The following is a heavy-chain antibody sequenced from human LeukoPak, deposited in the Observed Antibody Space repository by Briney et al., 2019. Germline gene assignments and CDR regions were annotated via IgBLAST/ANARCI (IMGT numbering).Heavy chain of an antibody. J-gene: IGHJ4*02. CDR3: ARAATTYNYGYYY. Sequence: GGSLRLSCAASGFSFSNYNTNWVRQAPGKGLEWVSYISSSSSTIYYADSVTGRFTISRDNAKNSLYLQLNSLRAEDTAVYYCARAATTYNYGYYYWGQGTLVTVSS. CDR1: GFSFSNYN. D-gene: IGHD5-18*01. V-gene: IGHV3-48*04. CDR2: ISSSSSTI.